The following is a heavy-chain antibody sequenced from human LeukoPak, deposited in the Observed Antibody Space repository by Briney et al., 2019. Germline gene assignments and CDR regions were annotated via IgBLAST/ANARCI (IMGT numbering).Heavy chain of an antibody. D-gene: IGHD3-10*01. J-gene: IGHJ4*02. CDR1: GGSFSGYY. CDR2: INHSGST. Sequence: PSETLSLTCAVYGGSFSGYYWSWIRQPPRKGLEWIGEINHSGSTNYNPSLKIRVTISVDTSKNQFSLKLSSVTAADTAVYYCARDMVRGVIDYWGQGTLVTVSS. CDR3: ARDMVRGVIDY. V-gene: IGHV4-34*01.